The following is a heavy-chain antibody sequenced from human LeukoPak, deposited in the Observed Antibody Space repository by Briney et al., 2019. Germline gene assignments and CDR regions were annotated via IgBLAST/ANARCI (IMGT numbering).Heavy chain of an antibody. CDR3: ARSRRGGNLDY. Sequence: SETLSLTCTVSGGSISSYYWGWIRQPPGKGLEWIGSIYYTGNTYYNPSLKSRVTISVDTSENQFSLKLTSVTAADTAVYYCARSRRGGNLDYWGQGTLVTVSS. J-gene: IGHJ4*02. D-gene: IGHD4-23*01. CDR1: GGSISSYY. V-gene: IGHV4-39*07. CDR2: IYYTGNT.